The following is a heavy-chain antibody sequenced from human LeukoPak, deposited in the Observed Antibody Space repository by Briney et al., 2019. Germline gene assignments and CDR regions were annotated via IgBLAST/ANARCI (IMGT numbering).Heavy chain of an antibody. CDR2: IYYSGST. CDR3: ARQYYDFWSGPGWLDY. D-gene: IGHD3-3*01. V-gene: IGHV4-39*01. CDR1: GGSISSSSYY. J-gene: IGHJ4*02. Sequence: NPSETLSLTCTVSGGSISSSSYYWGWIRQPPGEGLEWIGSIYYSGSTYYNPSLKSRVAISVDTSKNQFSLKLSSVTAADTAVYYCARQYYDFWSGPGWLDYWGQGTLVTVSS.